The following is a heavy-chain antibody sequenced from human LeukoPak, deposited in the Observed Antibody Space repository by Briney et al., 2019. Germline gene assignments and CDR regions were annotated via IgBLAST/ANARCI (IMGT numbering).Heavy chain of an antibody. Sequence: GASVKVSCEASGYTFTSYDIIWVRQATGQGLEWMGWMNPNSGNTGYAQKFQGRVTMTRNTSISTAYMELSSLRSEDTAVYYCARGRMVRGVTWWFDPWGQGTLVTVSS. CDR1: GYTFTSYD. D-gene: IGHD3-10*01. J-gene: IGHJ5*02. V-gene: IGHV1-8*01. CDR3: ARGRMVRGVTWWFDP. CDR2: MNPNSGNT.